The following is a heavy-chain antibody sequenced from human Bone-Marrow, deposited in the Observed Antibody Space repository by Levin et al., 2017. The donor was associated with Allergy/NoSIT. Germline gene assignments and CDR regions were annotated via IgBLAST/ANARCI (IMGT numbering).Heavy chain of an antibody. D-gene: IGHD3-3*01. J-gene: IGHJ6*02. CDR2: ISYDGSNQ. V-gene: IGHV3-30*18. Sequence: GGSLRLSCVASGFSVNDYAMHWVRQAPGKGLEWLAIISYDGSNQYYAGSVKGRFTISRDNSKNTLYLQMNSLKSEDTGVYYCAKDLNEIRYLEWLLDNYGMDVWGQGTTVSVSS. CDR3: AKDLNEIRYLEWLLDNYGMDV. CDR1: GFSVNDYA.